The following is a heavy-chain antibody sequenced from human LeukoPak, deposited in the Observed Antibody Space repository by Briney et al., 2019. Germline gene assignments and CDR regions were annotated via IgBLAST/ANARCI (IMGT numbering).Heavy chain of an antibody. V-gene: IGHV3-23*01. Sequence: GGSLRLSCAASGFIFSNYAMTWVRQAPGKGLQWVSGISGRGDSTYYADSVKGRFTISRDNSKNTLYLQMNFLRAEDTAVYYCAKVEGASKASVYWGQGALVTVSS. D-gene: IGHD1-1*01. CDR1: GFIFSNYA. CDR3: AKVEGASKASVY. CDR2: ISGRGDST. J-gene: IGHJ4*02.